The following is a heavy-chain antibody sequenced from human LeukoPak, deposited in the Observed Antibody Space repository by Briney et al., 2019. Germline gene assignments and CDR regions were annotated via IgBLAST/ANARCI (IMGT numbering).Heavy chain of an antibody. Sequence: TGGSLRLSCAASGFTFSSYAMSWVRQAPGKGLEWVSAISGSGGSTYYADSVKGRFTISRDNSKNTLYLQMNSLRAEDTAVYYCAKDSGSGWYGIGTYYFDYWGQGTLVTVSS. CDR1: GFTFSSYA. CDR2: ISGSGGST. D-gene: IGHD6-19*01. V-gene: IGHV3-23*01. J-gene: IGHJ4*02. CDR3: AKDSGSGWYGIGTYYFDY.